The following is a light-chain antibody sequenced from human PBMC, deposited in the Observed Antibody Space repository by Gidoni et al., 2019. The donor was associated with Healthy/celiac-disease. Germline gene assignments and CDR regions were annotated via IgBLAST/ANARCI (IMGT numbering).Light chain of an antibody. CDR3: QQSYSTPWA. J-gene: IGKJ3*01. CDR2: AAS. Sequence: DSQMTQSPSSLSASVGDRVTITCRASQSISSYLNWYQQKPGKPPKLLIYAASSLQSGVPSRFSGSGSGTDFTLTISSLQPEDFATYYCQQSYSTPWAFGPGTKVDIK. CDR1: QSISSY. V-gene: IGKV1-39*01.